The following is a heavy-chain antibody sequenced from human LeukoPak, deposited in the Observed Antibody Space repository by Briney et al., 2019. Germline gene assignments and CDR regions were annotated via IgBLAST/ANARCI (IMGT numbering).Heavy chain of an antibody. CDR2: IYYDGST. CDR3: ARRLCSSLTCNIGPSGNWLDP. J-gene: IGHJ5*02. V-gene: IGHV4-59*08. D-gene: IGHD2-2*02. Sequence: SETLSLTCTVSGGSMSNYWWNWIRQPPGKGLEWIGYIYYDGSTYYNPALNSRVTISTDTSKNQFSLKLNSVIAADTAVYYCARRLCSSLTCNIGPSGNWLDPWGQGTLVTVS. CDR1: GGSMSNYW.